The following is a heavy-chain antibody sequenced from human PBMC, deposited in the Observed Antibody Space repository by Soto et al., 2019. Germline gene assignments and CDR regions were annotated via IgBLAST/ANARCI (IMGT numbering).Heavy chain of an antibody. J-gene: IGHJ5*01. CDR3: ATAAYSTSWYDF. CDR2: INPSGGST. CDR1: EYTFTYYY. Sequence: ASAKVSCKSSEYTFTYYYIHWVRQAPGQGLEWMGLINPSGGSTSYAQKFQGRVTMTRDTSTSTVYMELSSLRSEDTAVYYCATAAYSTSWYDFWGQGTLVPVSS. D-gene: IGHD6-13*01. V-gene: IGHV1-46*01.